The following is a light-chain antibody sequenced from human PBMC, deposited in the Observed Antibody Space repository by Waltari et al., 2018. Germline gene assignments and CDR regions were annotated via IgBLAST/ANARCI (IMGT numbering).Light chain of an antibody. CDR1: SSNIGFNT. V-gene: IGLV1-44*01. CDR3: AAWDDNLNGWA. Sequence: QSVLTQPPSASGTPGQRVTISCSGSSSNIGFNTVSWYQQVPGAAPRILMYTDNQGPSGVPDRFSGSKSGSSASLAISGLRPEDEADYYCAAWDDNLNGWAFGGGTKVTVL. J-gene: IGLJ3*02. CDR2: TDN.